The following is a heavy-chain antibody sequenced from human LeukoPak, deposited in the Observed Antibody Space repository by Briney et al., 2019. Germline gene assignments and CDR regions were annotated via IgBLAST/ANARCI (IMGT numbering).Heavy chain of an antibody. Sequence: GGSLRLPCEASGFAFSFFAMSWLRQAPGKGLEWVSTINANSGTRSYAASVRGRFTISRDNSKNTLYLQLNTLRADDTAVYYCAKPISGGLAVTADWFAPWGQGTLVVVSS. CDR3: AKPISGGLAVTADWFAP. CDR1: GFAFSFFA. V-gene: IGHV3-23*01. D-gene: IGHD6-19*01. J-gene: IGHJ5*01. CDR2: INANSGTR.